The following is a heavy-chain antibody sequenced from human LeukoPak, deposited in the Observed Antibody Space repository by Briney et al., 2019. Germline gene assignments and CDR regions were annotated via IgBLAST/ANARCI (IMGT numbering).Heavy chain of an antibody. D-gene: IGHD4-23*01. Sequence: SETLSLTCTVSSGPISTYYWSWIRQPAGKGLEWIGYIYYSGSTNYNPSLKSRVTMAVDTSKNQFSLRLSSVTAADTAVYYCARLGTVVTPDWYFGLWGRGTLVTVSS. CDR2: IYYSGST. CDR1: SGPISTYY. J-gene: IGHJ2*01. CDR3: ARLGTVVTPDWYFGL. V-gene: IGHV4-59*08.